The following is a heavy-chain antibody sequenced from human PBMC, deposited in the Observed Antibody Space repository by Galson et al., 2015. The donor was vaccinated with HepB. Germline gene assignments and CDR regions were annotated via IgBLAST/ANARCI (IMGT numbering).Heavy chain of an antibody. CDR2: ISFDGRNI. V-gene: IGHV3-30*14. CDR3: ARDHITSIIEFYFDY. J-gene: IGHJ4*02. D-gene: IGHD1-14*01. CDR1: GFIFNSSS. Sequence: SLRLSCAASGFIFNSSSMHWVRQSPGKGLEWVAAISFDGRNIYYADSVKDRFTISRDNSRNTLSLQMNSLRLGDTALYYCARDHITSIIEFYFDYWGQGSLVTVSS.